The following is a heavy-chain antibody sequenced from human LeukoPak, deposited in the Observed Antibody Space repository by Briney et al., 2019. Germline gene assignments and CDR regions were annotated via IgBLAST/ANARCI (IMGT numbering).Heavy chain of an antibody. CDR3: ARDPTPGDGYKWGLVDY. J-gene: IGHJ4*02. CDR2: ISYDGSNK. CDR1: GFSFSSCA. Sequence: GGSLRLSCAASGFSFSSCAMHWVRQAPDKGLEWVAVISYDGSNKYYADSVKGRFSISRENSKNTLYLQMSSLRAEDTAVYYCARDPTPGDGYKWGLVDYWGQGTLVTVSS. V-gene: IGHV3-30*15. D-gene: IGHD5-24*01.